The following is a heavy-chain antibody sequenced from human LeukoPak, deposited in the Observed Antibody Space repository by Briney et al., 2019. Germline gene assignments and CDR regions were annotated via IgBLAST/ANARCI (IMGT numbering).Heavy chain of an antibody. D-gene: IGHD3-10*01. Sequence: GGSLRLSCAASGFTFSSYGMHWVRKAPGKGLEWVAVISYDGSNKYYADSVKGRFTISRDNSKNTLYLQMNSLRAEDTAVYYCARVLLGSWDWFDPWGQGTLVTVSS. J-gene: IGHJ5*02. CDR2: ISYDGSNK. CDR1: GFTFSSYG. V-gene: IGHV3-30*03. CDR3: ARVLLGSWDWFDP.